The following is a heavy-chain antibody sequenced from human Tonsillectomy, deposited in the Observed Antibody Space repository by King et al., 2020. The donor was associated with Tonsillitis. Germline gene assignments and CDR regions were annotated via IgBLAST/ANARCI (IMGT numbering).Heavy chain of an antibody. J-gene: IGHJ3*01. CDR2: ISAYNGNT. CDR3: ARSGRGSETTGAFDF. Sequence: QLVQSGAEVKKPGASVKISCKASGYSFNNYGVTWVRQAPGQGLEWMGWISAYNGNTKYAQNLQGRGTMTTDTSTSTAYMELTTLTSDDTAVYYCARSGRGSETTGAFDFWGQGTMVTVSS. CDR1: GYSFNNYG. D-gene: IGHD3-10*01. V-gene: IGHV1-18*01.